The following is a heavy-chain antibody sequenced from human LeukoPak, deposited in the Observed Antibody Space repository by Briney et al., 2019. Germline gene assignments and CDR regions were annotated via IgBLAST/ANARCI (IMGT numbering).Heavy chain of an antibody. J-gene: IGHJ4*02. CDR1: GFTFSSCA. D-gene: IGHD3-10*02. CDR3: AKGKYVWVYSPFDY. Sequence: GGSLRLSCAASGFTFSSCALSWVRQAPGKGLEWVSSISGSGGSTYYAESVKGRFTISRDNSKNTLHLQMNSLRAEDTALYYCAKGKYVWVYSPFDYWGQGTLVTASS. CDR2: ISGSGGST. V-gene: IGHV3-23*01.